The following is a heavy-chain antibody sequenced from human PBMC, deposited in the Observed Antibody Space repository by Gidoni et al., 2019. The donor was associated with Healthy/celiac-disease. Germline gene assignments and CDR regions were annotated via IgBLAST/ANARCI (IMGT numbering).Heavy chain of an antibody. CDR1: GGSFRGYY. D-gene: IGHD2-2*01. CDR3: ARVRVVPAAAFDY. V-gene: IGHV4-34*01. CDR2: INHSGST. Sequence: QVQLQQWGAGLLKPSETLSLTCAVYGGSFRGYYWSWIRQPPGKGLEWIGEINHSGSTNYNPSLKSRVTISVDTSKNQFSLKLSSVTAADTAVYYCARVRVVPAAAFDYWGQGTLVTVSS. J-gene: IGHJ4*02.